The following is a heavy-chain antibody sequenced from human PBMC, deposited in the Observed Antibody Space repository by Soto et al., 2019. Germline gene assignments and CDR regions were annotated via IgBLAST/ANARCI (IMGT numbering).Heavy chain of an antibody. J-gene: IGHJ6*02. CDR2: IIPLFGTP. V-gene: IGHV1-69*01. CDR3: AREGVGARGMDV. Sequence: QVQLVQSGAEVKKPGSSVKVSCKASGGTFSSYAISWVRQAPGQGLEWMGGIIPLFGTPNYAQKFQGRVTITADESTSTAYMELSSLRSEDTAVYYCAREGVGARGMDVWGQGTTVTVSS. CDR1: GGTFSSYA. D-gene: IGHD3-16*01.